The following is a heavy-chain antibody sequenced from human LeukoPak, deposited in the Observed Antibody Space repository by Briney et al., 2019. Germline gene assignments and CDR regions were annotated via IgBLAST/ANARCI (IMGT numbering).Heavy chain of an antibody. CDR2: IRSKANNYAT. Sequence: GGSLRLSCATSGFTFSGSAIHWVRQASGKGLEWVGRIRSKANNYATTDAASVKGRFTISRDDSKNTAYLQMNSLKTEDTAVYYCVRLGSTSPGNWYKLFDQWGQGTLVTVSS. CDR1: GFTFSGSA. V-gene: IGHV3-73*01. CDR3: VRLGSTSPGNWYKLFDQ. D-gene: IGHD2-2*01. J-gene: IGHJ4*02.